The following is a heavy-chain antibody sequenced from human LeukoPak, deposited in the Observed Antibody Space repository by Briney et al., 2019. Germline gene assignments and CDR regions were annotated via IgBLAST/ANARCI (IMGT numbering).Heavy chain of an antibody. D-gene: IGHD2-2*01. CDR2: IRYDGSNK. J-gene: IGHJ4*02. CDR1: GSTFSAYG. V-gene: IGHV3-30*02. CDR3: ARVMGRYCSSTSCYVDY. Sequence: GGSLRLSCAASGSTFSAYGMHWVRQAPGKGLEWVTFIRYDGSNKYYADSVKGRFTISRDNSKNTLYLQMNSLRAEDTAVYYCARVMGRYCSSTSCYVDYWGQGTLVTVSS.